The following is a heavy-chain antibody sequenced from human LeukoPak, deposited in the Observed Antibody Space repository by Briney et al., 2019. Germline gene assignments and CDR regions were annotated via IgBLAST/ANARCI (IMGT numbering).Heavy chain of an antibody. CDR3: ARGPRKICSGGSCYSDY. V-gene: IGHV4-34*01. Sequence: PSETLSLTCAVYGGSFSGYYWSWIRQPPGKGLEWIGEINHSGSTNYNPSLKSRVTISVDTSKNRFSLKLSSVTAADTAVYYCARGPRKICSGGSCYSDYWGQGTLVTVSS. D-gene: IGHD2-15*01. CDR2: INHSGST. CDR1: GGSFSGYY. J-gene: IGHJ4*02.